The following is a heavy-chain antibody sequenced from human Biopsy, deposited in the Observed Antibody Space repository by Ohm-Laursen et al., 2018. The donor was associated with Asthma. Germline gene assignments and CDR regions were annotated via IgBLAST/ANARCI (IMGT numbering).Heavy chain of an antibody. V-gene: IGHV1-69*06. Sequence: ASVKVSCKASGGTFGNYAISWVRQAPGLGLEWMGGISPVFGSTNIAQKFQGRATISADIFTKTAYLEVNSLRADDTAVYYCARAGESDLVGGLDVWGQGTTVAVSS. CDR2: ISPVFGST. CDR3: ARAGESDLVGGLDV. CDR1: GGTFGNYA. J-gene: IGHJ6*02. D-gene: IGHD2-21*01.